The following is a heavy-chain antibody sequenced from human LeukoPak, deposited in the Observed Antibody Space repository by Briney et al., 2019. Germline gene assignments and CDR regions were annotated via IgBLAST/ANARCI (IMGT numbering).Heavy chain of an antibody. CDR3: ARGCRTGFTWGMDV. J-gene: IGHJ6*02. CDR2: INPYSAGT. Sequence: ASVKVSCKASRYTITGYYMHWVRQAPGQRLKSMGWINPYSAGTNYAQKFQGRVTMTRDTSISTAYMELSMLRSDDTAVYYCARGCRTGFTWGMDVWGQGTTVTVSS. CDR1: RYTITGYY. D-gene: IGHD7-27*01. V-gene: IGHV1-2*02.